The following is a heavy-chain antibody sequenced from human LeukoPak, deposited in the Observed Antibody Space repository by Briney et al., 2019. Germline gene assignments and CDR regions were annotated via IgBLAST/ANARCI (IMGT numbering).Heavy chain of an antibody. J-gene: IGHJ6*03. CDR1: GFTLSSYA. CDR3: AKVMKGSERLTMVRGVIIKTAGLYYMDV. Sequence: GGSLRLSCAASGFTLSSYAMSWVRQAPGKGLEWVSSISASGGSTNYADSVKGRFTISKDNSKNTVYLQMNSLRAEDTAVYYCAKVMKGSERLTMVRGVIIKTAGLYYMDVWGKGTTVTVSS. CDR2: ISASGGST. V-gene: IGHV3-23*01. D-gene: IGHD3-10*01.